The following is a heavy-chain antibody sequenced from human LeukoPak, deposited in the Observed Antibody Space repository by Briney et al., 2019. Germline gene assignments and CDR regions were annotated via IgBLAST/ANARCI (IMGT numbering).Heavy chain of an antibody. Sequence: PSETLSLTCTVSGGSISSSSYYWGWIRQPPGKGLEWIGSIYYSGSTYYNPSLRSRVTISVDTSKNQFSLKLSSVTAADTAVYYCARVPDQATTWFDYWGQGTLVTVSS. V-gene: IGHV4-39*07. J-gene: IGHJ4*02. D-gene: IGHD4-17*01. CDR2: IYYSGST. CDR3: ARVPDQATTWFDY. CDR1: GGSISSSSYY.